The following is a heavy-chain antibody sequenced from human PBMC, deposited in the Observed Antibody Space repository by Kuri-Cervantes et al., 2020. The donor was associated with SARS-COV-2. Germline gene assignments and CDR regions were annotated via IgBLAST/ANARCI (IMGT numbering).Heavy chain of an antibody. V-gene: IGHV1-2*02. D-gene: IGHD2-21*01. J-gene: IGHJ4*02. Sequence: ASVKVSCKASGYTFTGYCMHWVRQAPGQGLEWMGWINPNSGGTNYAQKFQGRVTMTRDTSISTAYMELSRLRSDDTAVYYCAREAEHIVVVIATPYYFDYWGQGTLVTVSS. CDR3: AREAEHIVVVIATPYYFDY. CDR1: GYTFTGYC. CDR2: INPNSGGT.